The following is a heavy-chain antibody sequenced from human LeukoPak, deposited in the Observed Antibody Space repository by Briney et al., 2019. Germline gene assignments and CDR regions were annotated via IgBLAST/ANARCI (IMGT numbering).Heavy chain of an antibody. Sequence: HGRSLRLSCAASGFTFSSYGMHWVRQAPGKGLEWVAVISYDGSNKYYADSVKGRFTISRDNSKNTLYLQMNSLRAEDTAVYYCAKGYYDSSGYFDYWGQGTLVTVSS. D-gene: IGHD3-22*01. CDR2: ISYDGSNK. CDR1: GFTFSSYG. J-gene: IGHJ4*02. V-gene: IGHV3-30*18. CDR3: AKGYYDSSGYFDY.